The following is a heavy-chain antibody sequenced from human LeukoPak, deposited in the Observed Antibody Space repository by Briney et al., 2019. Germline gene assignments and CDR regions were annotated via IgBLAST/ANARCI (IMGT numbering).Heavy chain of an antibody. CDR3: TTDLDYDSWSGYYDAFDI. CDR2: IKSKTDGGTT. V-gene: IGHV3-15*01. D-gene: IGHD3-3*01. J-gene: IGHJ3*02. Sequence: KTGGSLRLSCAASGFTFSNAWMSWVRQAPGKGLEWVGRIKSKTDGGTTDYAAPVKGRFTISRDDSKNTLYLQMNSLKTEDTAVYYCTTDLDYDSWSGYYDAFDIWGQGTMVTVSS. CDR1: GFTFSNAW.